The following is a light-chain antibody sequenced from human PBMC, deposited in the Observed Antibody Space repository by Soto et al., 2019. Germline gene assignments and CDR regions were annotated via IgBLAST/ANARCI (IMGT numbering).Light chain of an antibody. CDR2: DAS. V-gene: IGKV3-11*01. CDR3: QQRLT. CDR1: RSISSY. Sequence: ETVMTQSPATLSVSPGEGATLSCRASRSISSYLAWYQQKPGQAPRLLIYDASNRATGIPARFSGSGSGTDFTLTISSLEPEDFAVYYCQQRLTFGGGTKVEI. J-gene: IGKJ4*01.